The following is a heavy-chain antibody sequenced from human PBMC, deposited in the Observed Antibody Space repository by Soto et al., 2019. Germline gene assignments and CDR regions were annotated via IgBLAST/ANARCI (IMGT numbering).Heavy chain of an antibody. CDR1: GFTVSGNY. J-gene: IGHJ4*02. Sequence: PGVSLRLFCAAAGFTVSGNYISRVRQTTVKGLEWVSVIYSGGSTYYADSVKCRFTISRDNSKNTLYLQLNSLRAEYTAVYYCASRRSHHGDYEYYFDYWGQGTLVTVSS. V-gene: IGHV3-66*01. D-gene: IGHD4-17*01. CDR3: ASRRSHHGDYEYYFDY. CDR2: IYSGGST.